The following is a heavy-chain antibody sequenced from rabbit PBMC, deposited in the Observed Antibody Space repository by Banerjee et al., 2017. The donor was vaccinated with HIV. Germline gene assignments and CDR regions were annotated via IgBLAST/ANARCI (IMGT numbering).Heavy chain of an antibody. V-gene: IGHV1S45*01. Sequence: QEQLVESGGGLVQPGGSLKLSCTASGFSFSNKAVMCWVRQAPGKGLEWIACINAVTGKAVYATWAKGRFTCSKTSSTTVTLQMTRLTAADTATYFCAREASSGWGVVSFYFNLWGQGTLVTVS. CDR3: AREASSGWGVVSFYFNL. CDR2: INAVTGKA. CDR1: GFSFSNKAV. J-gene: IGHJ4*01. D-gene: IGHD4-1*01.